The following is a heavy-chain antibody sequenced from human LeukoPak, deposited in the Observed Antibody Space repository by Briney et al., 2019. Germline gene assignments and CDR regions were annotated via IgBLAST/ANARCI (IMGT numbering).Heavy chain of an antibody. CDR3: ARVGTYYYDSSGYCLVY. J-gene: IGHJ4*02. CDR2: IYPGDSDT. V-gene: IGHV5-51*01. Sequence: GESLKISCQGSGYTFTDYWIGWVRQMPGKGLEWMGIIYPGDSDTRYSPSFQGQVTISADKSISTAYLQWSSLKASDTAMYYCARVGTYYYDSSGYCLVYWGQGTLVTVSS. D-gene: IGHD3-22*01. CDR1: GYTFTDYW.